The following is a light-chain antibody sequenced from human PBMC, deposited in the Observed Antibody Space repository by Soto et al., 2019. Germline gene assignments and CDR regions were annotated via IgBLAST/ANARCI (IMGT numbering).Light chain of an antibody. CDR1: QSVSSN. Sequence: EIVMTQSPATLSVSPGERATLSCRASQSVSSNLAWYQQKPGQAPRLLIYGASTRATGIPARFSGSGSGTDFTLTISSLEPEDFAVYYCQQRSSWPRTFGKGTKV. CDR3: QQRSSWPRT. V-gene: IGKV3-15*01. CDR2: GAS. J-gene: IGKJ1*01.